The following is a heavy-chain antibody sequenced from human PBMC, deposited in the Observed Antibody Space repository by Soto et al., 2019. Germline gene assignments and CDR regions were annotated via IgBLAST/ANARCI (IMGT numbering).Heavy chain of an antibody. CDR2: IRSSGRTI. CDR1: GFIFSSYD. J-gene: IGHJ6*02. V-gene: IGHV3-48*03. Sequence: PGGSLRLSCAASGFIFSSYDMNWVRQAPGKGLEWVSNIRSSGRTIYYADSVKGRFSISRDNAKNSLYLQMNNLRAEDTAIYYCATDRIEGYYYGMGVWGQGPTVTVSS. D-gene: IGHD2-21*01. CDR3: ATDRIEGYYYGMGV.